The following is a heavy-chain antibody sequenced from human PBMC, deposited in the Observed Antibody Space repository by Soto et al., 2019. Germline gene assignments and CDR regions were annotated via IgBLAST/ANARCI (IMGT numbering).Heavy chain of an antibody. CDR3: ARDSVYNSYGTYFDY. J-gene: IGHJ4*02. CDR1: GYTFTAYY. V-gene: IGHV1-2*04. D-gene: IGHD5-18*01. CDR2: INPNSGGT. Sequence: ASVKVSCKTSGYTFTAYYMHWVRQAPGQGLEWMGWINPNSGGTNYAQKFQGWVTMTRDTSITTAYMELSRLTSDDTAVYYCARDSVYNSYGTYFDYWGQGSLVTVSS.